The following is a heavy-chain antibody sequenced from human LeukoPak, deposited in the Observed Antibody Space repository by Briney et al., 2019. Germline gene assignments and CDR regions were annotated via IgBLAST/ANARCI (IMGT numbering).Heavy chain of an antibody. J-gene: IGHJ3*02. D-gene: IGHD3-22*01. CDR2: ISFDGSNE. Sequence: PGGSLRLSCAASGFTFSGYTIHWVRQAPGKGLEWVAVISFDGSNEYYADSVKGRFTISRDNSKNTLYLEMNSLRAEDTAVYYCAKDIYYYDSSGYYIETYAFDIWGQGTMVTVSS. CDR3: AKDIYYYDSSGYYIETYAFDI. V-gene: IGHV3-30-3*01. CDR1: GFTFSGYT.